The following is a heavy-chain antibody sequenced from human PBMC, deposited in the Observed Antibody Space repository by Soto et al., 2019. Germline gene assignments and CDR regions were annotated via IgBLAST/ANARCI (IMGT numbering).Heavy chain of an antibody. CDR3: ARYLNWFGELLDYFDY. CDR1: GGSISSGGYY. Sequence: SETLSLTCTVSGGSISSGGYYWSWIRQHPGKGLEWIGYIYYSGSTYYNPSLKSRVTISVDTSKNQFSLKLSSVTAADTAVYYCARYLNWFGELLDYFDYWGQGTLVTVSS. V-gene: IGHV4-31*03. CDR2: IYYSGST. D-gene: IGHD3-10*01. J-gene: IGHJ4*02.